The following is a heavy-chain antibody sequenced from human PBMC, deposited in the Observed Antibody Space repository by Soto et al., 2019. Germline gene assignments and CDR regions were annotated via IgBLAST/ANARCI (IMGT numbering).Heavy chain of an antibody. D-gene: IGHD5-12*01. CDR3: TRDGLGYSGYDSYYYYGMDV. J-gene: IGHJ6*02. CDR1: GFTFGDYA. CDR2: IRSKTYGGTT. Sequence: PGGSLRLSCTDSGFTFGDYALNWVRQAPGKGLEWVGFIRSKTYGGTTEYAASVKGRFTISRDDSKSIAYLQMNSLKTEDTAVYYCTRDGLGYSGYDSYYYYGMDVWGQGTTVTVSS. V-gene: IGHV3-49*04.